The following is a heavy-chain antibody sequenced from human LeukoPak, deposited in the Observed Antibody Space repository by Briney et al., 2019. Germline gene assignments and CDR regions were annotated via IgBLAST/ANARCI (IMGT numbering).Heavy chain of an antibody. CDR1: GVTFGDYG. J-gene: IGHJ3*02. V-gene: IGHV3-53*01. Sequence: PGESLRLSCEASGVTFGDYGMSWVRQGRGKGLEWVSVIYSGGSTYYADSVKGRFTISRDNSKNTLYLQMNSLRAEDTAVYYCARGGGDAFDIWGQGTMVTVPS. D-gene: IGHD5-12*01. CDR3: ARGGGDAFDI. CDR2: IYSGGST.